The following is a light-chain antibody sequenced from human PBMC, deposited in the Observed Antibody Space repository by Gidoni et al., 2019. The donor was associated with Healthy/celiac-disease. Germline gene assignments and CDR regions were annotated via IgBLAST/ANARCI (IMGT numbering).Light chain of an antibody. CDR2: KDS. J-gene: IGLJ3*02. CDR3: QSADSSGTSWV. V-gene: IGLV3-25*03. Sequence: SYELTQPPSVSVSPGQTARITCSGDALPKQYAYWYRQKPGKAPVLVIYKDSERPSGIPERFSGSSSGTTVTLTISGVQAEDEADYYCQSADSSGTSWVFGGGTKLTVL. CDR1: ALPKQY.